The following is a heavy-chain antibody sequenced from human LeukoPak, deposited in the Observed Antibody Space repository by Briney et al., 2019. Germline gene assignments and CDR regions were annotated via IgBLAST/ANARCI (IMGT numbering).Heavy chain of an antibody. D-gene: IGHD3-10*01. CDR2: ISAYNGNT. J-gene: IGHJ6*02. Sequence: ASVKVSCKASGYTFTSYGISWVRQAPGQGLEWMGWISAYNGNTNYAQKLQGRVTMTTDTSTSTAYMELRSLRSDDTAVYYCARDRNYYGSGSYDNYYGMDVWGQGTPVTVSS. CDR3: ARDRNYYGSGSYDNYYGMDV. V-gene: IGHV1-18*01. CDR1: GYTFTSYG.